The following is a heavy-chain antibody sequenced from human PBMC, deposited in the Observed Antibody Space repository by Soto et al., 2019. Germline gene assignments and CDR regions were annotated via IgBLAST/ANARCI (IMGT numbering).Heavy chain of an antibody. J-gene: IGHJ3*02. CDR2: IKSKTDGGTT. CDR3: TTDRAGYYDSSRWNAFDI. Sequence: PGGSLRLSCAASGFTFSNAWMSWVRQAPGKGLEWVGRIKSKTDGGTTDYAAPVKGRFTISRDDSKNTLYLQMNSLKTEDTAVYYCTTDRAGYYDSSRWNAFDIWGQGTMVTVSS. CDR1: GFTFSNAW. D-gene: IGHD3-22*01. V-gene: IGHV3-15*01.